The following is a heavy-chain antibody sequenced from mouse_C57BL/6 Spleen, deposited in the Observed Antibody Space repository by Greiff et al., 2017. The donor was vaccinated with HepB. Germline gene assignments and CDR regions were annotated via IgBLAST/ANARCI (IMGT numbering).Heavy chain of an antibody. D-gene: IGHD1-1*01. CDR3: ASYYGSSGWFAY. J-gene: IGHJ3*01. CDR1: GYTFTSYW. CDR2: IDPSDSYT. Sequence: VKLQQPGAELVKPGASVKLSCKASGYTFTSYWMQWVKQRPGQGLEWIGEIDPSDSYTNYNQKFKGKATLTVDTSSSTAYMQLSSLTSEDSAVYYCASYYGSSGWFAYWGQGTLVTVSA. V-gene: IGHV1-50*01.